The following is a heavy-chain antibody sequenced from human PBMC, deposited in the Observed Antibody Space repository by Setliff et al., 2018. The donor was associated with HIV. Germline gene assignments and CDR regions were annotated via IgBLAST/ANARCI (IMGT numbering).Heavy chain of an antibody. D-gene: IGHD2-15*01. CDR2: IYARGGT. CDR3: ASEKVAWTVSDSFFEF. Sequence: PSETLSLTCSVSGGSISSYYWSWIRQPAGKGLEWIGRIYARGGTNYNPSLESRVTISVDTSKNKFSLKLSSVTAADTAVYYCASEKVAWTVSDSFFEFWGQGVPVAVSS. J-gene: IGHJ4*02. V-gene: IGHV4-4*07. CDR1: GGSISSYY.